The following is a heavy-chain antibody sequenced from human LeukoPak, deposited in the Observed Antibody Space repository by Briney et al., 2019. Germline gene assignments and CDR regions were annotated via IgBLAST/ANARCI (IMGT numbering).Heavy chain of an antibody. CDR3: VRGQEVWELHPDDGFDM. Sequence: GGSLRLSCAASGFSFSTYWLHWVRQTPGKGLMWVSRINPDSSATSYADSVKGRFTISRDNAENTLYLRMNSLRREDTAVYYCVRGQEVWELHPDDGFDMWGQGTKVTVAS. CDR1: GFSFSTYW. J-gene: IGHJ3*02. CDR2: INPDSSAT. V-gene: IGHV3-74*01. D-gene: IGHD1-26*01.